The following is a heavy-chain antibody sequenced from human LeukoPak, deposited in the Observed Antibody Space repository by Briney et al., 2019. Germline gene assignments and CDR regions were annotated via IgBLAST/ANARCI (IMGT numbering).Heavy chain of an antibody. CDR2: INPNSGGT. V-gene: IGHV1-2*02. CDR1: GYTFTGYY. D-gene: IGHD2-2*01. Sequence: GASVKVSCKASGYTFTGYYMHWVRQAPGQGLEWMGWINPNSGGTNYAQKFQGRVTMTRDTSISTAYMELSRLRSDDTAVYYCAGDSLYCSSTSCYPNYYSYYYMDVWGKGTTVTVSS. CDR3: AGDSLYCSSTSCYPNYYSYYYMDV. J-gene: IGHJ6*03.